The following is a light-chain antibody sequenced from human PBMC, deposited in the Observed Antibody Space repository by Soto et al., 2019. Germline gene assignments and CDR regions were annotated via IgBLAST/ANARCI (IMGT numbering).Light chain of an antibody. J-gene: IGKJ4*01. Sequence: AIRMTQSPSSLSASTGDRVTITCRASQGISSYLAWYQQKPGKAPNLLIYAASTLQAGVPSRFRGSGSGTDFTLTISSLQPEDFATYFCQQSNSSPPTFGGGTKVDIK. CDR1: QGISSY. CDR3: QQSNSSPPT. V-gene: IGKV1-8*01. CDR2: AAS.